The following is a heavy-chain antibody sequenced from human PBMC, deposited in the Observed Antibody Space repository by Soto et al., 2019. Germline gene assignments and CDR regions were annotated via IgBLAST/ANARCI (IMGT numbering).Heavy chain of an antibody. CDR3: AGQTFTIAAASYGRSNWFDP. Sequence: SETLSLTCDVSGGSITSSSHFWGWVRQPPGKGLEWIGTIYFTGNTYYTPSLKSRLTMSIDTSKNEFSLRLNSVTAADTAVYYCAGQTFTIAAASYGRSNWFDPWGPGTLVTVS. CDR1: GGSITSSSHF. D-gene: IGHD6-25*01. CDR2: IYFTGNT. V-gene: IGHV4-39*01. J-gene: IGHJ5*02.